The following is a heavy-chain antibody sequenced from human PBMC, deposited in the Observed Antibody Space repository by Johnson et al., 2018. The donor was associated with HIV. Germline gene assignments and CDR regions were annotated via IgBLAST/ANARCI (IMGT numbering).Heavy chain of an antibody. J-gene: IGHJ3*02. CDR2: ISYDGSHK. V-gene: IGHV3-30*04. CDR1: GFTFSRYA. D-gene: IGHD4-11*01. Sequence: QVQLVESGGGVVQPGRSLRLSCAASGFTFSRYALHWVRQAPGKGLEWVAVISYDGSHKYYADSVKGRFTISRDNSKNTLYLQMNSLRVEETAVYYCARGLGWDTNFAFDIWGQGTVVTVSS. CDR3: ARGLGWDTNFAFDI.